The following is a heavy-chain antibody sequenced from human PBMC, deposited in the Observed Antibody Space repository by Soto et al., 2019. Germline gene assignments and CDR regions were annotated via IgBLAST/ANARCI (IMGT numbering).Heavy chain of an antibody. J-gene: IGHJ6*02. D-gene: IGHD2-21*02. Sequence: SSETLSLTCTVSGGSISSHYYHWIWIRQSPERGLEWTGYIHHSGSILYNPSLKSRVTISVDTSKNQFSLHLSSVTAADTAVYFCAREDDGGDTLDVWGQGTTVTVSS. CDR3: AREDDGGDTLDV. V-gene: IGHV4-30-4*08. CDR2: IHHSGSI. CDR1: GGSISSHYYH.